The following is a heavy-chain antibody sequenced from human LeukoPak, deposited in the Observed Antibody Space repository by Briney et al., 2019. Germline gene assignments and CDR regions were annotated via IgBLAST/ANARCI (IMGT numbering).Heavy chain of an antibody. CDR2: MNPNSGNT. D-gene: IGHD6-6*01. J-gene: IGHJ6*03. V-gene: IGHV1-8*01. Sequence: ASVKVSCKASGYTFTSYDINWVRQATGQGLEWMGWMNPNSGNTGYAQKFQGRVTMTRNTSISTAYMELSSLRSEDTAVYYCARDSSSYGEDYYYYYYMDVWGKGTTVTVSS. CDR1: GYTFTSYD. CDR3: ARDSSSYGEDYYYYYYMDV.